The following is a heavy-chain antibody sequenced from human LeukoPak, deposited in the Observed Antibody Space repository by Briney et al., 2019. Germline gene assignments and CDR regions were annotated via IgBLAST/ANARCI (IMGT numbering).Heavy chain of an antibody. Sequence: SETLSLTCAVYGGSFSGYYWSWIRQPPGKGLEWIGEINHSGSTNYNPSLKSRVTISVDTSKNQFSLKLSSVTAADTAVYYCARGPRTAGWTYYYDSSGYHSMSVFDYWGQGTLVTVSS. CDR3: ARGPRTAGWTYYYDSSGYHSMSVFDY. D-gene: IGHD3-22*01. V-gene: IGHV4-34*01. CDR1: GGSFSGYY. CDR2: INHSGST. J-gene: IGHJ4*02.